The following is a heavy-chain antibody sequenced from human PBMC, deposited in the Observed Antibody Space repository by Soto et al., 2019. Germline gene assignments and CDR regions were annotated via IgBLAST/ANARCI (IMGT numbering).Heavy chain of an antibody. CDR2: IWYDGSNK. J-gene: IGHJ3*02. CDR1: GFTFSSYG. CDR3: ARENDAFDI. Sequence: QVQLVESGGGVVQPGRSLRLSCAASGFTFSSYGTHWVRQAPGKGLEWVAVIWYDGSNKYYADSVKGRFTISRDNSKNTLYLQMNSLRAEDTAVYYCARENDAFDIWGQGTMVTVSS. V-gene: IGHV3-33*01.